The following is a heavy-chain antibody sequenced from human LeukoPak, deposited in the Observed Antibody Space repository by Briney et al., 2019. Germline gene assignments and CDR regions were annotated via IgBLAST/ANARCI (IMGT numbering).Heavy chain of an antibody. Sequence: ASVKVSCKASGYTFTDYYIHWVRQAPGQGLECMGWINPHTGGIYHPQRFQGRVTMARDTSISTASMELSGLTSDDTAVYYCARGAYPYCSRGTCFLAHFDSWGQGTLVTVSS. D-gene: IGHD2-15*01. V-gene: IGHV1-2*02. CDR2: INPHTGGI. CDR1: GYTFTDYY. J-gene: IGHJ4*02. CDR3: ARGAYPYCSRGTCFLAHFDS.